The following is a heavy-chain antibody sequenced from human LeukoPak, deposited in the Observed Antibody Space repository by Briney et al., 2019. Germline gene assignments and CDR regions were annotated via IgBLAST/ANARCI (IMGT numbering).Heavy chain of an antibody. CDR1: GFTFSSYA. J-gene: IGHJ1*01. V-gene: IGHV3-23*01. CDR3: AKPLVACSGGSCYSTFQP. CDR2: INSNGGST. Sequence: TGGSLRLSCAASGFTFSSYAMSWVRQAPGKGLEWVSGINSNGGSTYYADSVRGRFTISRDNSKNTLYLQMNSLRAEDTAVYYCAKPLVACSGGSCYSTFQPCGEGTLVTVSS. D-gene: IGHD2-15*01.